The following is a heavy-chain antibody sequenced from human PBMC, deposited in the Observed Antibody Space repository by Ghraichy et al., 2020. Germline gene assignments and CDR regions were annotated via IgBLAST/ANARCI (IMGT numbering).Heavy chain of an antibody. CDR3: ARVDYSKYYAIDV. CDR2: IYSSGSP. D-gene: IGHD4-11*01. V-gene: IGHV4-59*07. J-gene: IGHJ6*02. Sequence: SDTLSLTCTVAGGSISGYFWSWIRESSGKGLEWIGRIYSSGSPSYNPSLKSRVTISVDTSKNQFSLSLRSVTAADTAVYYCARVDYSKYYAIDVWGQGTTFFVSS. CDR1: GGSISGYF.